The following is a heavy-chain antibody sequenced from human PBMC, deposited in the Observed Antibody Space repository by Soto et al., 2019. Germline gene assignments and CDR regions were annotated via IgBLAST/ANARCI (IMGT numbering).Heavy chain of an antibody. CDR3: ATRITRYYYINV. J-gene: IGHJ6*03. CDR1: GGSISSGGYY. D-gene: IGHD3-10*01. Sequence: SETLSLTCTVSGGSISSGGYYWSWIRQHPGKGLEWIGYIYYSGSTYYNPSLKSRVTISVDTSRNQFSLKLTSVTAADTAVYYCATRITRYYYINVRGKGTPVTVSS. CDR2: IYYSGST. V-gene: IGHV4-31*03.